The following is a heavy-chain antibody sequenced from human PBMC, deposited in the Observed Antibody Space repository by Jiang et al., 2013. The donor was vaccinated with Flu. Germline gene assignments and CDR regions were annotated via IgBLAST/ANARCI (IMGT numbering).Heavy chain of an antibody. CDR1: GYTFTTYD. V-gene: IGHV1-8*01. CDR3: VRGPTGTTDY. J-gene: IGHJ4*02. CDR2: MSPNSGIT. Sequence: VQLVESGAEVKKPGASAKVSCKASGYTFTTYDINWVRQAAGQGLEWMGWMSPNSGITRYTQKFQGRVTMTRDTSINTAYMELSRLASEDAAVYYCVRGPTGTTDYWGQGTLVTVSS. D-gene: IGHD1-7*01.